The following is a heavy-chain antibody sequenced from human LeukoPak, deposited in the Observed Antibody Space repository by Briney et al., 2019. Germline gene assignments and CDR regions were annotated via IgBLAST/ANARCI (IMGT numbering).Heavy chain of an antibody. D-gene: IGHD3-22*01. CDR3: AKSSGDYFFDY. Sequence: GASVTVSCKASGYNFNNHDINWVRQATGQGLEWLGRMNPNSGNAAYAQKLQGRVTMTWDSSTNTAYLEVIALRSDDTAVYYCAKSSGDYFFDYWGQGTLVIVSS. CDR2: MNPNSGNA. J-gene: IGHJ4*02. CDR1: GYNFNNHD. V-gene: IGHV1-8*01.